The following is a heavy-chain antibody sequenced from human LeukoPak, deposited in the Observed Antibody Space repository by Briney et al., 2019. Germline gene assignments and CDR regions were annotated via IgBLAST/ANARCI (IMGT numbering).Heavy chain of an antibody. CDR3: ARHSYDSSGYYEIDY. CDR1: GYSFTTYW. V-gene: IGHV5-51*01. CDR2: ISDT. J-gene: IGHJ4*02. Sequence: KVGESLKISCKGSGYSFTTYWIGWVRQMPGKGLEWMGIISDTRYSPSFQGQVTISADKSISTAYLQWSSLKASDTAMYYCARHSYDSSGYYEIDYWGQGTLVTVSS. D-gene: IGHD3-22*01.